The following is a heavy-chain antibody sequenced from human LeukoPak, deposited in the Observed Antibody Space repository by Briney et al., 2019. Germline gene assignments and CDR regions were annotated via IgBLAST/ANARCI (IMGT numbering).Heavy chain of an antibody. D-gene: IGHD4-23*01. V-gene: IGHV1-2*02. J-gene: IGHJ4*02. Sequence: ASGKVSCKASGYTFTGYYMHWVRQAPGQGLEWMGWINPNSGGTNYAQKFQGRVTMTSDTSISTAYMELSRLRSDNTAVYYCARDLYGGTSATFDYWGQGTLVTVSS. CDR2: INPNSGGT. CDR1: GYTFTGYY. CDR3: ARDLYGGTSATFDY.